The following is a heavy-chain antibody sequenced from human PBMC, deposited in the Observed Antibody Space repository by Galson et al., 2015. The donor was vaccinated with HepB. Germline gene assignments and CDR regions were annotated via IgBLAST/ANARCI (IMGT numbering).Heavy chain of an antibody. CDR3: AHTPNNWGSTYYFDY. J-gene: IGHJ4*02. D-gene: IGHD7-27*01. CDR2: IYWDDDK. CDR1: GFSLSTSGVG. Sequence: PALVKPTQPLTLTCTFSGFSLSTSGVGVGWIGQPPGKALGWLALIYWDDDKLYSPSLQSRLTSTKDTTKIQVVLTMTNMDPVDTATYYYAHTPNNWGSTYYFDYWGQGTLVTVSS. V-gene: IGHV2-5*02.